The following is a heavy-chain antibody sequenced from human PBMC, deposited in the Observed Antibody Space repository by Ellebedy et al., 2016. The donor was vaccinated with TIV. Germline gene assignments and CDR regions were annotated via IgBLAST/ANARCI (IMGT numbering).Heavy chain of an antibody. Sequence: MPSETLSLTCAVSGGSISSRNWWSWVRQPPGKGLEWIGELYHSGLTNYNSSLKSRVTILVDKSKNQFSLKLSSVTAADTAVYYCARCPYVDTTMVPDLWGRGTLVTVSS. J-gene: IGHJ2*01. CDR1: GGSISSRNW. CDR2: LYHSGLT. D-gene: IGHD5-18*01. CDR3: ARCPYVDTTMVPDL. V-gene: IGHV4-4*02.